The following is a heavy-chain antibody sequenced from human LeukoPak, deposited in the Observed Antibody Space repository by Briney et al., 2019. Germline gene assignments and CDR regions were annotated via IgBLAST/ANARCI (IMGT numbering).Heavy chain of an antibody. CDR2: ISAYNGNT. Sequence: ASVKVSCKASGYTFTSYGISWVRQAPGQGLEWMGWISAYNGNTNYAQKLQGRVTMTTDSSTSTAYMELRSLRSDDTAVYYCARDLLEQQLVPVGFDPWGQGTLVTVSS. J-gene: IGHJ5*02. CDR3: ARDLLEQQLVPVGFDP. CDR1: GYTFTSYG. D-gene: IGHD6-13*01. V-gene: IGHV1-18*01.